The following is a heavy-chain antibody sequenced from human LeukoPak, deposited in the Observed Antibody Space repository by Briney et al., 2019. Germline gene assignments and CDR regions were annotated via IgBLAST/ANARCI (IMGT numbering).Heavy chain of an antibody. J-gene: IGHJ5*02. CDR2: IYHSGST. Sequence: SETLSLTCAVSGGSISSGGYSWGWIRQPPGKGLEWIGYIYHSGSTYYNPSLKSRVTISVDRSKNQFSLKLSSVTAADTAVYYCARILSWFDPWGQGTLVTVSS. V-gene: IGHV4-30-2*01. CDR3: ARILSWFDP. CDR1: GGSISSGGYS.